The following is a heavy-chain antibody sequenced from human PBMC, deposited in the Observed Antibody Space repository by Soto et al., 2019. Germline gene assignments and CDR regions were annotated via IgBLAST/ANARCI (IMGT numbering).Heavy chain of an antibody. CDR2: INPSGGDT. D-gene: IGHD2-21*01. CDR1: GYTFTSYY. J-gene: IGHJ4*02. CDR3: ARGGCGGECSFDY. V-gene: IGHV1-46*01. Sequence: ASVKVSCKASGYTFTSYYMHWVRQAPGQGLEWMGIINPSGGDTTYAQQFQGRVTMTRDTSTRTVYMELSSLRSEDTAVYYCARGGCGGECSFDYWGQGTLVTVSS.